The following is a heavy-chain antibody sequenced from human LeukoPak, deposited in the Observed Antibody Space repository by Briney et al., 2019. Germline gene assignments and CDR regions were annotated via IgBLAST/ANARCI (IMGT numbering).Heavy chain of an antibody. V-gene: IGHV3-30*03. CDR3: ARSPAATAPDFDY. CDR2: ISYDGSNK. CDR1: GFTFSSYG. J-gene: IGHJ4*02. D-gene: IGHD6-25*01. Sequence: GRSLRLSCAASGFTFSSYGMHWVRQAPGKGLEWVAVISYDGSNKYYADSVKGRFTISRDNSKNTLYLQMNSLRAEDTAVYYCARSPAATAPDFDYWGQGTLVTVSS.